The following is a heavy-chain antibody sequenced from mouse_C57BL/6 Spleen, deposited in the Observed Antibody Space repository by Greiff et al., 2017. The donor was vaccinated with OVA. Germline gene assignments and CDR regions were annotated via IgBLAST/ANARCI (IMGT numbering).Heavy chain of an antibody. Sequence: VQLQQSGAELMKPGASVKLSCKATGYTFTGYWIEWVKQRPGHGLEWIGEILPGSGSTNSNEKFKDKATFTAANSTNTAYMQLSNLTTADSAIYYCARWGYYCNYVMYYFDYWGQGTTLTVSS. CDR2: ILPGSGST. CDR3: ARWGYYCNYVMYYFDY. D-gene: IGHD2-1*01. CDR1: GYTFTGYW. V-gene: IGHV1-9*01. J-gene: IGHJ2*01.